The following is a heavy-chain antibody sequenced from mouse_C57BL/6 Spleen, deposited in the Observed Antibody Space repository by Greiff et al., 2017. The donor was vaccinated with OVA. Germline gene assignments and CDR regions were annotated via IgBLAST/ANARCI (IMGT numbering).Heavy chain of an antibody. J-gene: IGHJ2*01. CDR3: AVTGTSDYFDY. CDR2: IDPEDGET. Sequence: VQPQQSGAELVKPGASVKLFCPASGFHINDFYMHRVKQRTEQGLEWIGRIDPEDGETKYAPKFQGKATITADTSTNAAYLQLSSLTSEDAAVYYCAVTGTSDYFDYWGQGTTLTVSS. D-gene: IGHD4-1*01. V-gene: IGHV14-2*01. CDR1: GFHINDFY.